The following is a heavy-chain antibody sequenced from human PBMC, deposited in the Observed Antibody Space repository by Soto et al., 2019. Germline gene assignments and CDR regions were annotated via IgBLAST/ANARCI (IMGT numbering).Heavy chain of an antibody. CDR1: GYTFTSYD. CDR2: MNPNSGNT. J-gene: IGHJ5*02. V-gene: IGHV1-8*01. Sequence: QVQLVQAGAEVKKPGASVKVSCKASGYTFTSYDINWVRQATGQGLEWMGWMNPNSGNTGYAPKFQGRVTMTRNTSIRTAFRELSGLSSEDTAVYYCARSLPWGSHERWLDPWGQGTLVTVST. D-gene: IGHD3-16*01. CDR3: ARSLPWGSHERWLDP.